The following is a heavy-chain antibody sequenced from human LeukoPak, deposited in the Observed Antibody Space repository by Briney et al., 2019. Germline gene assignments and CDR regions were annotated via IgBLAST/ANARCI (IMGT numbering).Heavy chain of an antibody. D-gene: IGHD2-2*01. CDR2: IHYSGNT. Sequence: PSETLSLTCTVSGGSISSSSDFWGWIRQPPGKGLEWIGNIHYSGNTYYNPSLKSRVTISVDTSKNQFSLKLSSVTAADTAVYYCASLGVVGPFCSSTSCYSAFDIWGQGTTVTVSS. V-gene: IGHV4-39*01. J-gene: IGHJ3*02. CDR1: GGSISSSSDF. CDR3: ASLGVVGPFCSSTSCYSAFDI.